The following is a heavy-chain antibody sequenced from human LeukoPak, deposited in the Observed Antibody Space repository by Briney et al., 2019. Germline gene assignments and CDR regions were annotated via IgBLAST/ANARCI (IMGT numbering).Heavy chain of an antibody. D-gene: IGHD3-22*01. J-gene: IGHJ6*03. CDR2: INYSGST. CDR1: SGSISSHY. CDR3: ARGPHYHDSSGYSPYYYYYMDV. V-gene: IGHV4-59*11. Sequence: SQTLSLTCTGSSGSISSHYWSWIRQPPGKGLEGFGYINYSGSTDYNPSLKSRVTISVDTSKNQFSLKLSSVTAADTAVYYCARGPHYHDSSGYSPYYYYYMDVWGKGTTVTVSS.